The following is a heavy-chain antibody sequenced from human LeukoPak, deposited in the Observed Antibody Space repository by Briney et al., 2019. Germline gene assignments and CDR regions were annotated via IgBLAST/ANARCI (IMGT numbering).Heavy chain of an antibody. D-gene: IGHD3-3*01. Sequence: PSETLSLTCTVSGGSISDNSYYWGWIRQPPGKGLEWIGSMSYSGNTYYNPSLTSRVTISVDTSKNQFSLSLSSVIAADTAVYYCARSVSAYYDFWRPWGQGTLVSVSS. V-gene: IGHV4-39*01. CDR3: ARSVSAYYDFWRP. J-gene: IGHJ5*02. CDR1: GGSISDNSYY. CDR2: MSYSGNT.